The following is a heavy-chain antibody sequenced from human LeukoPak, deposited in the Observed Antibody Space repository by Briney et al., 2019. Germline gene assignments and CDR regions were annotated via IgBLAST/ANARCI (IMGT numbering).Heavy chain of an antibody. CDR3: ARNNGDYVPPLGMDV. CDR1: GGTFSSYA. V-gene: IGHV1-18*01. Sequence: ASVKVSCKASGGTFSSYAISWVRQAPGQGLEWMGWISAYNGNTNYAQKFQGRVTMTRDTSTSTVYMELSSLRSEDTAVYYCARNNGDYVPPLGMDVWGQGTTVTVSS. CDR2: ISAYNGNT. D-gene: IGHD4-17*01. J-gene: IGHJ6*02.